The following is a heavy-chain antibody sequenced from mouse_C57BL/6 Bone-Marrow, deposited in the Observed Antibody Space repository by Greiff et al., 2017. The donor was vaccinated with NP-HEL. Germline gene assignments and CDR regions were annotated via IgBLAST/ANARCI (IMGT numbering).Heavy chain of an antibody. D-gene: IGHD4-1*01. V-gene: IGHV7-1*01. CDR1: GFTFSDFY. CDR2: SRNKANDYTT. J-gene: IGHJ1*03. Sequence: EVQLMESGGGLVQSGRSLRLSCATSGFTFSDFYMEWVRQAPGKGLEWIAASRNKANDYTTEYSASVQGRFIVSRDTSQISLYLQMKALRAEDTAIYYCARDNWDWYFDVWGTGTTVTVSS. CDR3: ARDNWDWYFDV.